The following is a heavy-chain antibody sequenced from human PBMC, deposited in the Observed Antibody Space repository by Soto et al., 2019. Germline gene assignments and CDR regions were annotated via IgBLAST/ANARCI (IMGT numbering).Heavy chain of an antibody. CDR1: GFRFSSFG. CDR3: ARGTSSGWYYFDY. D-gene: IGHD6-19*01. V-gene: IGHV3-30*03. CDR2: ISYDGSNK. Sequence: QEKLVESGGGVGQPGRSRRLSCTASGFRFSSFGMHWVRQAPGKGLEWVAFISYDGSNKYYADSVKGRFTISRDNSKSTLYLQVNSLRADDTAVYYCARGTSSGWYYFDYWGQGTLVTVSS. J-gene: IGHJ4*02.